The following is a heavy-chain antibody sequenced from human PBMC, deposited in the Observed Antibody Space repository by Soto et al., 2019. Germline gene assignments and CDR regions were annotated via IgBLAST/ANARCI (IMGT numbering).Heavy chain of an antibody. D-gene: IGHD3-3*01. CDR2: IIPILGIA. CDR1: GGTFSSYT. Sequence: QVQLVQSGAEVKKPGSSVKVSCKASGGTFSSYTISWVRQAPGQGLEWMGRIIPILGIANYAQKFQGRVTITADKSTSTAYMALRSLRSEDTAVYYCAREYYDFWSGYYTEDYFDYWGQGTLVTVSS. CDR3: AREYYDFWSGYYTEDYFDY. J-gene: IGHJ4*02. V-gene: IGHV1-69*02.